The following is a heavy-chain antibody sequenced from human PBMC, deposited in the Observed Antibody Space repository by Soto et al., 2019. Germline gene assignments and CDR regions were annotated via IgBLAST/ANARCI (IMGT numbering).Heavy chain of an antibody. CDR3: ARGGWYVGIDAFAI. CDR1: VLTFSDYY. J-gene: IGHJ3*02. D-gene: IGHD2-15*01. Sequence: WGSLRLSCAASVLTFSDYYMSCIRQAPGKGLEWVSYISSSGSTIYYADSVKGRFTISRDNAKNSLYLQMNSLRAEDTAVYYCARGGWYVGIDAFAIWGQGTMVTVSS. CDR2: ISSSGSTI. V-gene: IGHV3-11*01.